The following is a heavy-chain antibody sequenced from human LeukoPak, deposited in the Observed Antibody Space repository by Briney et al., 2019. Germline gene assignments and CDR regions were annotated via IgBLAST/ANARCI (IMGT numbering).Heavy chain of an antibody. Sequence: EASVKVSCKASGYTFTGYYMHWVRQAPGQGLEWMGIINPSGGSTSYAQKFQGRVTMTRDTSTSTVYMELSSLRSEDTAVYYCARDSIVVVPAAPEDYYYYMDVWGKGTTVTVSS. CDR1: GYTFTGYY. D-gene: IGHD2-2*01. CDR2: INPSGGST. J-gene: IGHJ6*03. CDR3: ARDSIVVVPAAPEDYYYYMDV. V-gene: IGHV1-46*01.